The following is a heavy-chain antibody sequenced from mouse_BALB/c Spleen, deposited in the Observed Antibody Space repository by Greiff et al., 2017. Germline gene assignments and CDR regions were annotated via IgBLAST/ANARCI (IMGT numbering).Heavy chain of an antibody. Sequence: EVKLVESGGGLVKPGGSLKLSCAASGFTFSDYYMYWVRQTPEKRLEWVATISDGGSYTYYPDSVKGRFTISRDNAKNNLYLQMSSLKSEDTAMYYCARDRAPYYGNYAPFAYWGQGTLVTVSA. V-gene: IGHV5-4*02. J-gene: IGHJ3*01. CDR3: ARDRAPYYGNYAPFAY. CDR1: GFTFSDYY. D-gene: IGHD2-10*01. CDR2: ISDGGSYT.